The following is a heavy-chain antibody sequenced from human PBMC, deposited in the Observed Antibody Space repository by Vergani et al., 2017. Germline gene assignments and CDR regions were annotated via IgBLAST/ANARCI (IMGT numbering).Heavy chain of an antibody. CDR2: IVVGSGNT. J-gene: IGHJ6*02. V-gene: IGHV1-58*02. D-gene: IGHD1-20*01. CDR3: AKSHGITGTLRAYYYYGMDV. Sequence: QMQLVQSGPEVKKPGTSVKVSCKASGFTFTSSAMQWVRQARGQRLEWIGWIVVGSGNTNYAQKFQERVTITRDMSTSTAYMELSSLRSEDTAVYYCAKSHGITGTLRAYYYYGMDVWGQGTTVTVSS. CDR1: GFTFTSSA.